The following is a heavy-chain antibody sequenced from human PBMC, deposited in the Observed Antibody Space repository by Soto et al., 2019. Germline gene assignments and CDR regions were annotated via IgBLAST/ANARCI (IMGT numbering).Heavy chain of an antibody. V-gene: IGHV3-21*01. CDR1: GFTFSSYS. Sequence: GGSLRLSCAASGFTFSSYSMNWVRQAPGKGLEWVSSISSSSSYIYYADSVKGRFTISRDNAKNSLYLQMNSLRAEDTAVYYCASVPEGYCSSTSCRWYYFDYWGQGTLVTVSS. CDR3: ASVPEGYCSSTSCRWYYFDY. D-gene: IGHD2-2*01. J-gene: IGHJ4*02. CDR2: ISSSSSYI.